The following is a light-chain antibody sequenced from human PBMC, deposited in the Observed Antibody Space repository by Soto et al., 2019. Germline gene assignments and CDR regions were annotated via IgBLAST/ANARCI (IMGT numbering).Light chain of an antibody. CDR2: GTS. Sequence: LSPGERATLSCRASQSVSSSSLAWYQQRPGQAPRLLIYGTSSRATGIPDRFSGSGSGTDFTLTISRLEPEDFAVYYCQQYGSPPITFGQGTRLEIK. CDR1: QSVSSSS. CDR3: QQYGSPPIT. V-gene: IGKV3-20*01. J-gene: IGKJ5*01.